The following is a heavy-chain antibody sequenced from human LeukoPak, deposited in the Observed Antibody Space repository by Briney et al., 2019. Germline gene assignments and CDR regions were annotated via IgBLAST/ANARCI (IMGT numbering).Heavy chain of an antibody. Sequence: GGSLRLSCAVSGFTFSSYWMSWVRQAPGKGLEWVANIKEDGSEKYYVDSVKGRFTISRDNSKNTLYLQMNSLRAEDTAVYYCARDLYSSLQNYYYYGMDVWGQGTTVTVSS. D-gene: IGHD6-6*01. CDR1: GFTFSSYW. V-gene: IGHV3-7*01. CDR3: ARDLYSSLQNYYYYGMDV. J-gene: IGHJ6*02. CDR2: IKEDGSEK.